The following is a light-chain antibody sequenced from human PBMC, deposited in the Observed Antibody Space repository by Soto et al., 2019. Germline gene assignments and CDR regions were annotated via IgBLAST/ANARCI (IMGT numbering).Light chain of an antibody. CDR2: AAS. J-gene: IGKJ1*01. CDR1: QSISRY. CDR3: QQSYSAWT. V-gene: IGKV1-39*01. Sequence: IQMTQSPSSLSASVGDIVAMTCRASQSISRYLNWYQQKPGKAPKVLIYAASSLQSGVPSRFSGSGSGTDFTLTISSLQPEDFATYYCQQSYSAWTFGQGTKVDIK.